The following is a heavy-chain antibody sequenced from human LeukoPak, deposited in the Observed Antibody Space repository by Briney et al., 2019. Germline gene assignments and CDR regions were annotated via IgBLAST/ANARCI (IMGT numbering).Heavy chain of an antibody. CDR3: AREISGTYYNPLGYMDV. CDR1: GGSISNYY. V-gene: IGHV4-59*12. J-gene: IGHJ6*03. Sequence: SETLSLTCTVSGGSISNYYWSWIRQPPGKGLEWIGYIFYRGSIDYSPSLQSRVTISVDTSKNQFSLNLSSVTAADTAVYYCAREISGTYYNPLGYMDVWGKGTTVTVSS. CDR2: IFYRGSI. D-gene: IGHD3-10*01.